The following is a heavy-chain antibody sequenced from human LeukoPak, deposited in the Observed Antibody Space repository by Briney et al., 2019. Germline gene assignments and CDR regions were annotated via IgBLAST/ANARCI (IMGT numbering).Heavy chain of an antibody. V-gene: IGHV3-23*01. D-gene: IGHD3-22*01. CDR3: ARRITMIVVVSHIDY. CDR1: GFTFRKYA. Sequence: QAGASLRLSCAASGFTFRKYAMSWVRQAPGKGLEWVSAISGSGGSTYYADSVKGRFTISRDNSKNTLYLQTNSLRAEDTAVYYCARRITMIVVVSHIDYWGQGTLVTVSS. CDR2: ISGSGGST. J-gene: IGHJ4*02.